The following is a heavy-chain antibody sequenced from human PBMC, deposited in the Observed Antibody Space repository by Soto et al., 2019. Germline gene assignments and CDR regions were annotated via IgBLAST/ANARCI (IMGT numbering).Heavy chain of an antibody. CDR1: GASMSIAGDY. V-gene: IGHV4-31*03. CDR2: IYHSGST. D-gene: IGHD5-12*01. CDR3: ARHSGYDKD. Sequence: QVQLQESGPGLVKPSQTLSLTCTVSGASMSIAGDYWSWIRQHPGKGLEWIGYIYHSGSTHYNPPLXXRXTXXLDTSKKQFSLRLSSVTAADTAVYYCARHSGYDKDWGQGTLVTVSS. J-gene: IGHJ4*02.